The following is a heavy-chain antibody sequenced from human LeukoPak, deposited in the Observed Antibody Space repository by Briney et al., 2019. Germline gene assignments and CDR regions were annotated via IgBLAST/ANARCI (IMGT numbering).Heavy chain of an antibody. CDR1: GYTFTSYA. J-gene: IGHJ1*01. D-gene: IGHD3-22*01. Sequence: ASVKVSCKASGYTFTSYAISWVRQAPGQGLEWMGWISNYNGNTNYAQKLQGRVTMTTDTSTSTAYMELRSLRSDDTAVYYCARAGGDSSGYYYLQHWGQGTLVTVSS. CDR2: ISNYNGNT. V-gene: IGHV1-18*01. CDR3: ARAGGDSSGYYYLQH.